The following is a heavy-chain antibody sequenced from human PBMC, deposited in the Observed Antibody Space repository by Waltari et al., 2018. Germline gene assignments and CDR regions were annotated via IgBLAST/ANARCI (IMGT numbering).Heavy chain of an antibody. CDR2: TFYRSNWRN. V-gene: IGHV6-1*01. Sequence: QVQLQQSGPGLVKPSQTLSLTCAISGDTVSSSTAAWNWIRQSPSRGLEWLGRTFYRSNWRNEDATSVDSRIIITPDTSKNQFSLQLKSVTPEDTAVYYCVRGGGLFDLWGQGTLVTVSS. D-gene: IGHD3-16*01. CDR1: GDTVSSSTAA. J-gene: IGHJ5*02. CDR3: VRGGGLFDL.